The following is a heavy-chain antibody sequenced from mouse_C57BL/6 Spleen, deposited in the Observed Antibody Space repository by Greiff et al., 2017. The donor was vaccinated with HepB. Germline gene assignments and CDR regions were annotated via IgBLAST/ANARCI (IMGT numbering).Heavy chain of an antibody. J-gene: IGHJ3*01. D-gene: IGHD4-1*01. CDR1: GYTFTSYW. V-gene: IGHV1-5*01. CDR3: ARETNWAWFAY. Sequence: DVKLQESGTVLARPGASVKMSCKTSGYTFTSYWMHWVKQRPGQGLEWIGAIYPGNSDTSYNQKFRDKAKLTAVTSASTAYMELSSLTNEDSAVYYCARETNWAWFAYWGQGTLVTVSA. CDR2: IYPGNSDT.